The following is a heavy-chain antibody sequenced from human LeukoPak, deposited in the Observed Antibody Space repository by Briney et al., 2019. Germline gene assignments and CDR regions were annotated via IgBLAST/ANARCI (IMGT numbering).Heavy chain of an antibody. CDR3: ARHLRAGSLLFDY. Sequence: SETLSLTCTVSGGSISSYYWSWIRQPPGKGLEWIGYIYSSGSTNYNPSLKSRVTISVDTSKNQFSLKLSSVTAADTAVYYCARHLRAGSLLFDYWGQGTLVTVSS. J-gene: IGHJ4*02. D-gene: IGHD3-10*01. V-gene: IGHV4-4*09. CDR2: IYSSGST. CDR1: GGSISSYY.